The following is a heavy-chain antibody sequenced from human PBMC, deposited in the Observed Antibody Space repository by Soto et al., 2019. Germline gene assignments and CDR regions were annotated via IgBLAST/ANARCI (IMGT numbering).Heavy chain of an antibody. D-gene: IGHD5-12*01. J-gene: IGHJ4*02. CDR1: GSDFTSFD. CDR2: MNPNSGNT. V-gene: IGHV1-8*01. Sequence: ASGKVSCKASGSDFTSFDINWVRQAPGQGLEGMGWMNPNSGNTGYAQRFQGGVTMTRDTSINTAYMEVNSLRSEDTAVYFCAPCRTFGYSGYEPLGGLDYCGRGTLLTASS. CDR3: APCRTFGYSGYEPLGGLDY.